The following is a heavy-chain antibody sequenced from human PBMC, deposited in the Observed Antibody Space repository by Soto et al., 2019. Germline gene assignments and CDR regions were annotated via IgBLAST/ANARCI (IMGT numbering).Heavy chain of an antibody. CDR2: TYYRSKWYN. V-gene: IGHV6-1*01. CDR1: GDSVSSNSAA. J-gene: IGHJ6*03. Sequence: KQSQTLSLTCAISGDSVSSNSAAWNWIRQSPSRGLEWLGRTYYRSKWYNDYAVSVKSRITINPDTSKNQFSLQLNSVTPEDTAVYYCAREGGSEGQHYYYYYYMDVWGKGTTVTVSS. D-gene: IGHD3-16*01. CDR3: AREGGSEGQHYYYYYYMDV.